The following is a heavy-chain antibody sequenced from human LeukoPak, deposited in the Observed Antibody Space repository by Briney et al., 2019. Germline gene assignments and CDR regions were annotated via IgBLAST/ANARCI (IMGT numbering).Heavy chain of an antibody. V-gene: IGHV4-4*07. CDR1: GGSTSSYY. D-gene: IGHD3-10*01. Sequence: SETLSLTCTVSGGSTSSYYWSWIRQPAGKGLEWIGRIYTSGSTNYNPSLKSRVTMSVDTSKNQFSLKLSSVTAADTAVYYCARGGSGSGNYYYYMDVWGKGTTVTISS. J-gene: IGHJ6*03. CDR3: ARGGSGSGNYYYYMDV. CDR2: IYTSGST.